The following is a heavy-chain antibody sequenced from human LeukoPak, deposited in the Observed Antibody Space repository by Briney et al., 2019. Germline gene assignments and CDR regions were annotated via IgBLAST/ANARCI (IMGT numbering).Heavy chain of an antibody. CDR2: ISGSGGST. CDR1: GFTVSSNY. V-gene: IGHV3-23*01. D-gene: IGHD2-21*01. CDR3: AKDRVGIFDY. J-gene: IGHJ4*02. Sequence: GGSLRLSCAASGFTVSSNYMSWVRQAPGKGLEWVSAISGSGGSTYYADSVKGRFTISRDNSKNTLYLQMNSLRAEDTAVYYCAKDRVGIFDYWGQGTLVTVSS.